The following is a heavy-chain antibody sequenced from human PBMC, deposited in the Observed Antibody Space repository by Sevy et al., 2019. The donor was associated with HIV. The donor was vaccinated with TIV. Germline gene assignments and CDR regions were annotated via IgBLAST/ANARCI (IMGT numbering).Heavy chain of an antibody. Sequence: GGSLRLSCAASGFTFSSYGMHWVRQAPGKGLEWVAVIWYDGSNKYYADSVKGRFTISRDNSKNTLYLQMNSLRAEDTAVYYCAKYRRSLALPDAFDIWGQGTMVTVSS. J-gene: IGHJ3*02. CDR3: AKYRRSLALPDAFDI. V-gene: IGHV3-33*06. CDR2: IWYDGSNK. D-gene: IGHD3-10*01. CDR1: GFTFSSYG.